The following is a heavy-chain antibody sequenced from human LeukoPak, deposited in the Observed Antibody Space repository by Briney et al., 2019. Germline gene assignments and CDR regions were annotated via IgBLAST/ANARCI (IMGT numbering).Heavy chain of an antibody. V-gene: IGHV4-59*06. CDR2: IYYSGST. Sequence: SETLSLTCTVSGGSISSYYWSWIRQHPGKGLEWIGYIYYSGSTYYNPSLKSRVTISVDTSKNQFSLKLSSVTAADTAVYYCARDRDGYNLFDYWGQGTLVTVSS. J-gene: IGHJ4*02. CDR3: ARDRDGYNLFDY. D-gene: IGHD5-24*01. CDR1: GGSISSYY.